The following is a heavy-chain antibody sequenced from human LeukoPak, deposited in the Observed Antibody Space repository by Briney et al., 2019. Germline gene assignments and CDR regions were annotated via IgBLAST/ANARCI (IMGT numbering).Heavy chain of an antibody. Sequence: PGGSLRLSCAASGFTFSNYPMHWVRQAPGKGLEWVAVISYDGSNEYYADSVKGRFTISRDNSKNTLYLQMNSLRAEDTAVYYCAKRPFDFWSGYLDVWGKGTTVTVSS. CDR2: ISYDGSNE. D-gene: IGHD3-3*01. CDR3: AKRPFDFWSGYLDV. J-gene: IGHJ6*04. V-gene: IGHV3-30-3*02. CDR1: GFTFSNYP.